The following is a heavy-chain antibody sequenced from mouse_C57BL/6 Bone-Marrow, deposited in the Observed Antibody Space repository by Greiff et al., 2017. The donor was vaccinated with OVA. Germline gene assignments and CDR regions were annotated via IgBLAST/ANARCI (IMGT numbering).Heavy chain of an antibody. CDR3: ARGNFGSSFYAMDY. CDR1: GFNIKNTY. CDR2: IDPANDNT. Sequence: EVQLQQSVAELVRPGASVKLSCTASGFNIKNTYMHWVKQRPEQGLEWIGRIDPANDNTKYAPKFPGKATMTADTSSNTAYLQLSSRSSEDTAVYCCARGNFGSSFYAMDYWGQGTSVTVSS. J-gene: IGHJ4*01. D-gene: IGHD1-1*01. V-gene: IGHV14-3*01.